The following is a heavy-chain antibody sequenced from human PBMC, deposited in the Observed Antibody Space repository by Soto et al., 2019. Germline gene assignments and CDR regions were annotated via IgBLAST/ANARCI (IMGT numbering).Heavy chain of an antibody. Sequence: QVQLQESGPGLVKPSGTLSLTCAVSGGSISSSNWWSWVRQPPGKGLEWIGEIYHSGSTNYNPSLKSRVTISVDKSKNQFSLKLSSVTATDTAVYYCAIHTAMAKFGFVRGGMDVWGQGTTVTVSS. CDR2: IYHSGST. J-gene: IGHJ6*02. D-gene: IGHD5-18*01. V-gene: IGHV4-4*02. CDR1: GGSISSSNW. CDR3: AIHTAMAKFGFVRGGMDV.